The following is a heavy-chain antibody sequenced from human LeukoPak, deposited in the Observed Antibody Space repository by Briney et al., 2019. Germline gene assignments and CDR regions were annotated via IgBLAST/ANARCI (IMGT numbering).Heavy chain of an antibody. CDR1: GGSLSSGTYC. V-gene: IGHV4-39*01. CDR2: ICYSGCT. D-gene: IGHD2-21*02. Sequence: PSETLSHTSTVSGGSLSSGTYCCGWIRQPPRNALGWNGDICYSGCTYYNPTLKSRVTISVDTSKNQFSLNVNSVTAADTALYYCARSRDSTFDYWGQGTLVTVSS. J-gene: IGHJ4*02. CDR3: ARSRDSTFDY.